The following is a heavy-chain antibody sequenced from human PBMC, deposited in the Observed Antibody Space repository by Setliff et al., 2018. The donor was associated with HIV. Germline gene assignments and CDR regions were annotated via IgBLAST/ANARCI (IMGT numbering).Heavy chain of an antibody. V-gene: IGHV4-59*11. CDR1: GGSISSHY. D-gene: IGHD3-3*01. CDR3: ARTTVRDFGLVITNFDQ. J-gene: IGHJ4*02. Sequence: SETLSLTCTVSGGSISSHYWSWIRQPPGKVLEWIGYIDHSETTNYNPSLKRRLTISIDTSKTQFSLNLSSVTAADTAVYYCARTTVRDFGLVITNFDQWGLGTLVTVSS. CDR2: IDHSETT.